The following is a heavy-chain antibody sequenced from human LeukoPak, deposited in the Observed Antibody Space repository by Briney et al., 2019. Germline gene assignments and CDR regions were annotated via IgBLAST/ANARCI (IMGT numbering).Heavy chain of an antibody. J-gene: IGHJ3*01. CDR3: ARNLRYFDWLLRTNAFDF. CDR2: ISSSSSHI. Sequence: GGSLRLSCAASGLTFRDYEMNWVRQAPRKGLEWVSSISSSSSHIYYADSVKGRFTISRDNAKNSLYLQMNSLRAEDTAVYSCARNLRYFDWLLRTNAFDFWGQGTMVTVSS. V-gene: IGHV3-21*01. CDR1: GLTFRDYE. D-gene: IGHD3-9*01.